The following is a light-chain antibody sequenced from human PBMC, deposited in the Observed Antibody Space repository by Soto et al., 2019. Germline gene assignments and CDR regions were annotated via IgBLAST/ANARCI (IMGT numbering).Light chain of an antibody. CDR3: TSYTSITIVV. V-gene: IGLV2-14*01. CDR1: NSDIGGYDY. CDR2: GVT. Sequence: QSALTQPACVSGSPGQSITISCTGTNSDIGGYDYVSWYQHHPGKAPKLLIYGVTNRPSGVSDRFSGSKSGNTASLTISGLQAEDEADYYCTSYTSITIVVFGGGTKLTVL. J-gene: IGLJ2*01.